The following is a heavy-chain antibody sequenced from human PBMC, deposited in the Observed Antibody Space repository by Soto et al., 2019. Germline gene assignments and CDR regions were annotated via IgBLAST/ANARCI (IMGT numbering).Heavy chain of an antibody. Sequence: QVQLVQSGAEVKKPGASVKVSCKASGYTFTSYDINWVRQATGQGLEWMGWMNPNSGNTGYAQKFQGRVTMTRNTSISTAYMELSRLRSEDTAVYYCARGKGIMSTVTKLYYYYYMDVWGKGTTVTVSS. J-gene: IGHJ6*03. V-gene: IGHV1-8*01. CDR2: MNPNSGNT. CDR3: ARGKGIMSTVTKLYYYYYMDV. CDR1: GYTFTSYD. D-gene: IGHD4-17*01.